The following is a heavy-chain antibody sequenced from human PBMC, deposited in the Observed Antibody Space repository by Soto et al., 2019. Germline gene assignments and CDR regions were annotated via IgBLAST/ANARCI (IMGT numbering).Heavy chain of an antibody. V-gene: IGHV3-30-3*01. Sequence: QVQLVESGGGVVQPGRSLRLSCAASGFTFSSYAMHWVRQAPGKGLEWVAVISYDGSNKYYADSVKGRFTISRDNSKNTLYLQMNSLRAEDTAVYYCAREGVYDFWSGYSSYYYYYGMDVWGQGTTVTVSS. J-gene: IGHJ6*02. D-gene: IGHD3-3*01. CDR3: AREGVYDFWSGYSSYYYYYGMDV. CDR1: GFTFSSYA. CDR2: ISYDGSNK.